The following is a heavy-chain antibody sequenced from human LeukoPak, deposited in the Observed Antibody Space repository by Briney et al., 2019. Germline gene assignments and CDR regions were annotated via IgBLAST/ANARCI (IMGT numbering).Heavy chain of an antibody. V-gene: IGHV3-48*01. CDR2: ISSSSSTI. D-gene: IGHD2-2*01. J-gene: IGHJ3*02. CDR1: GFTFSSYS. CDR3: ASPGVVPAANAFDI. Sequence: GGSLRLSCAAAGFTFSSYSMNWVRQAPGKGLEWVSYISSSSSTIYYADSVKGRFTISRDNAKNSLYLQMNSLRAEDTAVYYCASPGVVPAANAFDIWGQGTMVTVSS.